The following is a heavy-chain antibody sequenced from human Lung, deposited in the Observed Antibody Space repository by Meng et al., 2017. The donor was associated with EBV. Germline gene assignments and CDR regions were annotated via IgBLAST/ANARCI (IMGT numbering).Heavy chain of an antibody. D-gene: IGHD3-10*01. J-gene: IGHJ5*02. Sequence: QLPLQESGSVLVKPSQTLPLTCVVSGGSISSGDYPWSWIRQPPGKGLEWIGHIYHTGNPYYNPSLKSRVTISVDRSKNQFSLKLSSVTAADTAVYYCARGITMVRGVPGHWFDPWGQGTLVTVSS. V-gene: IGHV4-30-2*01. CDR2: IYHTGNP. CDR1: GGSISSGDYP. CDR3: ARGITMVRGVPGHWFDP.